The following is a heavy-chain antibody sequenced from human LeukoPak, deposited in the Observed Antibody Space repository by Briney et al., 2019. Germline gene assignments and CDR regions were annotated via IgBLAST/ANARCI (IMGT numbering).Heavy chain of an antibody. CDR3: ARGGYSGYDLDH. J-gene: IGHJ4*02. D-gene: IGHD5-12*01. CDR2: IYYTGST. CDR1: GGSISTFY. V-gene: IGHV4-59*01. Sequence: SETLSLTCTVSGGSISTFYWTWIRQPPGEGLEWIGYIYYTGSTTYNPPLKSRVTISIDAAKNQFSLKLRSVTAADTAVYYCARGGYSGYDLDHWGQGTLVTVST.